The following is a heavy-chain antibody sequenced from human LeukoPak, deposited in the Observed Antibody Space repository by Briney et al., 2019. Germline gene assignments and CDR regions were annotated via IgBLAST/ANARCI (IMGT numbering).Heavy chain of an antibody. D-gene: IGHD5-18*01. V-gene: IGHV1-69*05. CDR2: IIPIFGTA. CDR1: GGTFSSYA. CDR3: ASSPDTGYSYGLGYYYYYMDV. J-gene: IGHJ6*03. Sequence: ASVKVSCKASGGTFSSYAISWVRQAPGQGLEWMGGIIPIFGTANYAQKFQGRVTITTDGSTSTAYMELSSLRSEDTAVYYCASSPDTGYSYGLGYYYYYMDVWGKGTTVTVSS.